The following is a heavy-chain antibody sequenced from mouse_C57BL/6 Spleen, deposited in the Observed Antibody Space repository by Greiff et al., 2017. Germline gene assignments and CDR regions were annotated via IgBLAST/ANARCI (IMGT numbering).Heavy chain of an antibody. D-gene: IGHD6-1*01. J-gene: IGHJ4*01. Sequence: VQLQQSGAELVKPGASVKLSCKASGYTFTSYWMHWVKQRPGRGLEWIGRIDPNSGGTKYNEKFKSKATLTVDKPSSTAYMQRSSLTSEDSAVYYCARWGADPYAMDYWGQGTSVTVSS. CDR3: ARWGADPYAMDY. CDR2: IDPNSGGT. CDR1: GYTFTSYW. V-gene: IGHV1-72*01.